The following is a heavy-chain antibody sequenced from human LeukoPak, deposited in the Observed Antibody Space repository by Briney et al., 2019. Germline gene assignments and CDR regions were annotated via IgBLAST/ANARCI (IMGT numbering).Heavy chain of an antibody. J-gene: IGHJ4*02. D-gene: IGHD6-19*01. CDR3: ARDLENSSGWGLDY. V-gene: IGHV1-18*01. CDR2: ISAYKGNT. CDR1: GYTFTSYG. Sequence: ASVKVSCKASGYTFTSYGISWVRQAPGQGLEWMGWISAYKGNTNYAQKLQGRVTMTTDTSTSTAYMELRSLRSDDSAVYYCARDLENSSGWGLDYWGQGTLVTVSS.